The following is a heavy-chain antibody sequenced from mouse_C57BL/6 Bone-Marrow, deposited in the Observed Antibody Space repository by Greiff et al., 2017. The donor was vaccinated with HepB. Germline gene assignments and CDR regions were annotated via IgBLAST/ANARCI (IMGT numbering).Heavy chain of an antibody. J-gene: IGHJ2*01. CDR3: ARLGLPDYFDY. CDR2: INPSSGYT. V-gene: IGHV1-4*01. D-gene: IGHD2-4*01. CDR1: GYTFTSYT. Sequence: QVQLQQSGAELARPGASVKMSCKASGYTFTSYTMHWVKQRPGQGLEWIGYINPSSGYTKYNQKFKDKATLTADKSSSTAYMQLSSLTSEDSAVYYCARLGLPDYFDYWGQGTTLTVSS.